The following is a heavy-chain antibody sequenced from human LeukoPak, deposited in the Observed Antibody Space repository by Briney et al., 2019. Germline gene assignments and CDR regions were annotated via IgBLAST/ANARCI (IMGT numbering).Heavy chain of an antibody. CDR1: GFTFSSYW. CDR2: IKQDASET. CDR3: ARDYRGSRWYLGAFDI. V-gene: IGHV3-7*01. Sequence: GGSLRLSCAASGFTFSSYWMSWVRQAPGKGLEWVANIKQDASETDYVDSVKGRFTISRDNAKNSLYLQMKSLRAEDTALYYCARDYRGSRWYLGAFDIWGQGTMVTVSS. D-gene: IGHD6-13*01. J-gene: IGHJ3*02.